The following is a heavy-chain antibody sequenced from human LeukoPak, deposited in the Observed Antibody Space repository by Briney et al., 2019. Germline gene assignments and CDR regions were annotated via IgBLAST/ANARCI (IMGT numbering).Heavy chain of an antibody. Sequence: SETLSLTCAVYGGSFSGYYWSWIRQPPGKGLEWIGEINHSGSTNYNPSLKRRVTISVDTSKNRYSLKLSSVTAEDTAVYYCASLRLWFRELSPDYWGQGTLVTVSS. J-gene: IGHJ4*02. CDR3: ASLRLWFRELSPDY. V-gene: IGHV4-34*01. CDR1: GGSFSGYY. D-gene: IGHD3-10*01. CDR2: INHSGST.